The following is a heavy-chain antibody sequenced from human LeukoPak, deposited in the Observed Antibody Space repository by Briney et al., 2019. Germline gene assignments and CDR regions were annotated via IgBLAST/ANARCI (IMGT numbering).Heavy chain of an antibody. CDR2: ISAYNGNT. D-gene: IGHD6-19*01. Sequence: ASVKVSCEASGYTFTSYGISWVRQAPGQGLEWMGWISAYNGNTNYAQKLQGRVTMTTDTSTSTAYMELRSLRSDDTAVYYCARAGYSSGWYLSDYWGQGTLVTVSS. J-gene: IGHJ4*02. CDR3: ARAGYSSGWYLSDY. CDR1: GYTFTSYG. V-gene: IGHV1-18*01.